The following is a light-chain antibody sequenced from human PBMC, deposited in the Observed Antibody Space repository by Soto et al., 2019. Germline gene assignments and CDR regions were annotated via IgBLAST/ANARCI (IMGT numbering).Light chain of an antibody. CDR1: QSVSSN. J-gene: IGKJ1*01. Sequence: EIVMTQSPATLSVSPGERATLSCRASQSVSSNLAWYQQKPGQAPRLLIYGASTRDTGIAARFSGSWSGTEFTLTIRRLQSEDVAVYYCQLYNNWWTFGQGTKVEIK. V-gene: IGKV3-15*01. CDR2: GAS. CDR3: QLYNNWWT.